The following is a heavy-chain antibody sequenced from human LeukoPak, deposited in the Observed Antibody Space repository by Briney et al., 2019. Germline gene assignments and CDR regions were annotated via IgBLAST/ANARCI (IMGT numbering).Heavy chain of an antibody. J-gene: IGHJ4*02. CDR3: ARHYYSSGSFEY. CDR2: IYYSGST. Sequence: SETLSLTCTVSGGSISSYYWSWIRQPPGKGLEWIGYIYYSGSTNYNPSLKSRATISVDTSKNQFSLKLSSVTAADTAVYYCARHYYSSGSFEYWGQGTLVTVSS. D-gene: IGHD3-10*01. V-gene: IGHV4-59*08. CDR1: GGSISSYY.